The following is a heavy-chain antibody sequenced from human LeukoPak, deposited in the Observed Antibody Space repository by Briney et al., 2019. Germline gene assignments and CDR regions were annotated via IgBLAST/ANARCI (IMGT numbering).Heavy chain of an antibody. J-gene: IGHJ4*02. CDR3: AKDVELFLTGYSLDY. V-gene: IGHV3-53*05. CDR2: IYSGGST. CDR1: GFTVSSNY. Sequence: GGSLRLSCAASGFTVSSNYMSWVRQAPGKGLEWVSVIYSGGSTYYADSVKGRFTISRDNSKNTLYLQMNSLRAEDTAVYYCAKDVELFLTGYSLDYWGQGTLVTVSS. D-gene: IGHD3-9*01.